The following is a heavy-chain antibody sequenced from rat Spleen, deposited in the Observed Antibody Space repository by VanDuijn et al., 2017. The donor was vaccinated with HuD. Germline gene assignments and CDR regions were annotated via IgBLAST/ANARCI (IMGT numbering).Heavy chain of an antibody. CDR2: ISPAGGNI. CDR1: GFTFSSYY. Sequence: EVQLVETGGGLLQPGRSMKLSCVASGFTFSSYYIAWVRQAPTKGLEWVASISPAGGNIYYRDSGKGRFTISRDNAKNTLYLQMDSLRSEDTATYYCARGYVMDAWGQGASVTVSS. V-gene: IGHV5-25*01. CDR3: ARGYVMDA. J-gene: IGHJ4*01.